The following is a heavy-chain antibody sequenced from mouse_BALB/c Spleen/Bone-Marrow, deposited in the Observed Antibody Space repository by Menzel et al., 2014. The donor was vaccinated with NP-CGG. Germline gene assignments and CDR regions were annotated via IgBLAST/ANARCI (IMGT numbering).Heavy chain of an antibody. V-gene: IGHV5-17*02. CDR3: TRGGNWDDFDY. Sequence: EVMLVESGGGLVRPGGSRKLSCAASGFTFSSFGMHWVRQAPEKGLEWVAYISSGSSIIYYADTVKGRLTISRDDPKNTLFLQMTSLRSEDTAMYYRTRGGNWDDFDYWGQGTTLTVSS. D-gene: IGHD4-1*01. J-gene: IGHJ2*01. CDR2: ISSGSSII. CDR1: GFTFSSFG.